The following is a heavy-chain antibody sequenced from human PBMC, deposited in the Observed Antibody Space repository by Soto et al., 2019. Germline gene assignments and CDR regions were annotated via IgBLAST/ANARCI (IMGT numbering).Heavy chain of an antibody. V-gene: IGHV5-51*01. CDR1: GYSFTSYW. CDR3: ARHPAPGKKNYYGMDV. Sequence: GESVKISCNGSGYSFTSYWIGWVRQMPGKGLEWMGIIYPGDSDTRYSPSFQGQVTISADKSISTAYLQWSSLKASDTAMYYCARHPAPGKKNYYGMDVWGQGTTVTVSS. CDR2: IYPGDSDT. J-gene: IGHJ6*02.